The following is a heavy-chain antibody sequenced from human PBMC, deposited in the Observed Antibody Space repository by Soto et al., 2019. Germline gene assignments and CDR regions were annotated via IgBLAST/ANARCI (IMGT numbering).Heavy chain of an antibody. V-gene: IGHV4-4*02. D-gene: IGHD1-26*01. CDR3: ARDAPLGWAFDI. CDR1: GGSISSSNW. Sequence: QVQLQESGPGLVKPSGTLSLTSAVSGGSISSSNWWSWVRQPPGKGLEWIGEIYHSGSTNYNPSLKSQVTISVDKSKNQFSLKLSSVTAADTAVYYCARDAPLGWAFDIWGQGTMVTVSS. J-gene: IGHJ3*02. CDR2: IYHSGST.